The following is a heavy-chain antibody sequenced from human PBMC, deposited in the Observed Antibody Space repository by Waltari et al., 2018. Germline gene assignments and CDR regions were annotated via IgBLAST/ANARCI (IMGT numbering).Heavy chain of an antibody. CDR1: GFTFSSYA. Sequence: EVQLLESGGGLVQPGGSLRLSCAASGFTFSSYAMSWVRQAPGKGLEWVSAISGSGGSTYYADSVKGRFTISRDNSKNTLYLQMNSLRADDTAVYYCAKAPVAGPRGDYFDYWGQGTLVTVSS. J-gene: IGHJ4*02. CDR3: AKAPVAGPRGDYFDY. CDR2: ISGSGGST. V-gene: IGHV3-23*01. D-gene: IGHD6-19*01.